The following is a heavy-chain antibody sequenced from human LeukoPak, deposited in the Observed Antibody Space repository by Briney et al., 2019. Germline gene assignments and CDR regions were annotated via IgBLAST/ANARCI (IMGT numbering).Heavy chain of an antibody. Sequence: GGSLRLFCTASGFTFRSYEMIWVRQAAGKGLEWVAYINGGGSRMLYADSVKGRFTISRDDAKNSLYLQMNSLRTEDTGVYSCARESDSGGYRFDYWGQGSLVTVSS. CDR2: INGGGSRM. J-gene: IGHJ4*02. CDR1: GFTFRSYE. V-gene: IGHV3-48*03. D-gene: IGHD3-22*01. CDR3: ARESDSGGYRFDY.